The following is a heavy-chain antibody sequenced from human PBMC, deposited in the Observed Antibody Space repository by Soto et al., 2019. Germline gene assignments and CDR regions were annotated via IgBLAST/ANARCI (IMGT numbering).Heavy chain of an antibody. CDR1: GGSFSGYY. Sequence: PSETLSLTCAVYGGSFSGYYWSWIRQPPGKGLEWIGEINHSGSTNYNPSLKSRVTISVDTSKNQFSLKLSSVTAADTAVYYCARLVGDSSRSYWFDPWGQGTLVTVSS. J-gene: IGHJ5*02. CDR2: INHSGST. V-gene: IGHV4-34*01. CDR3: ARLVGDSSRSYWFDP. D-gene: IGHD6-13*01.